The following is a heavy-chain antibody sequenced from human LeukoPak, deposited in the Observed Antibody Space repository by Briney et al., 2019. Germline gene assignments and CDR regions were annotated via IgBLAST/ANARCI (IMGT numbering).Heavy chain of an antibody. D-gene: IGHD3-16*01. CDR3: ARDWGYYYYYGMDV. CDR2: IYTGGST. V-gene: IGHV3-66*01. Sequence: GGSLRLSCAASGFTVSSSYMYWVRQSPGRGLEWVSVIYTGGSTNYADSVKGRFSIPRDNSKNTVHLQMNSLRAEDTALYYCARDWGYYYYYGMDVWGQGTTVTVSS. CDR1: GFTVSSSY. J-gene: IGHJ6*02.